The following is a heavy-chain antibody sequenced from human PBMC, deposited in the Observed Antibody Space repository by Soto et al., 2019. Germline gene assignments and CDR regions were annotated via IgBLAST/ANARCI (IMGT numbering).Heavy chain of an antibody. CDR1: GFTFSDYY. J-gene: IGHJ4*02. CDR2: ISSSSSYT. Sequence: PGGSLRLSCAASGFTFSDYYMSWIRQAPGKGLEWVSYISSSSSYTNYADPVKGRFAISRDNAKNSLYLQMNSLRAEDTAVYYCARAPRVRGVDYWGQGTPVTVSS. D-gene: IGHD3-10*01. CDR3: ARAPRVRGVDY. V-gene: IGHV3-11*06.